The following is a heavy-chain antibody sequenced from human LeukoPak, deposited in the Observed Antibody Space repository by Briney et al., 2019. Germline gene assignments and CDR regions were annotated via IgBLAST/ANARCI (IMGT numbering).Heavy chain of an antibody. CDR2: INSDGSTT. CDR3: ARRSRGTPPYSFAP. J-gene: IGHJ5*02. D-gene: IGHD2/OR15-2a*01. Sequence: GGSLRLSCAASGFSFSSYWMHWVRQAPGKGLVWVARINSDGSTTNYADYVKGRFTISRDNAKNTLYLQMNSLRAEDTAVYYCARRSRGTPPYSFAPWGQEPLVTVSS. V-gene: IGHV3-74*01. CDR1: GFSFSSYW.